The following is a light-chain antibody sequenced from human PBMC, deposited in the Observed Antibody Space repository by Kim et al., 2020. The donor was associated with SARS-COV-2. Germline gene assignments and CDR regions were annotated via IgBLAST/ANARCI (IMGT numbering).Light chain of an antibody. V-gene: IGLV1-47*01. CDR3: STWDDSLSGVV. J-gene: IGLJ3*02. CDR2: KTD. Sequence: QSVLTQPPSASGAPGQRVTISCSGSSSNIGTNDVCWYQQVPGKAPKVLIYKTDQRPSGVPDRFSASKSDTSASLAIRGLRSEDVADYYCSTWDDSLSGVVFGGGTQLTVL. CDR1: SSNIGTND.